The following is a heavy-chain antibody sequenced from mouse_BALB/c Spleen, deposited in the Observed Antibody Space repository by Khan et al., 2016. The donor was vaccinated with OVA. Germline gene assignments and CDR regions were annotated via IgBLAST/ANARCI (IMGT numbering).Heavy chain of an antibody. V-gene: IGHV2-9*02. CDR1: GFSLSNYG. D-gene: IGHD1-3*01. CDR2: IWAGGST. J-gene: IGHJ3*01. Sequence: QVQLKESGPGLVAPSQTLSITCTVSGFSLSNYGVHWVRQPPGKGLEWLGVIWAGGSTNHNSALMSRLSISKDDSKSQVFFKQNSLQTDDTAMYDCARALYNGAWFAYWGQGTIVTVSA. CDR3: ARALYNGAWFAY.